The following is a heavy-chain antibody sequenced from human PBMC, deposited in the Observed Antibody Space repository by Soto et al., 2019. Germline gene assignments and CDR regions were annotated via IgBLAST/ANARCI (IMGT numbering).Heavy chain of an antibody. J-gene: IGHJ5*02. CDR1: GYSFMKYG. CDR3: AREASVLIPAAQPSRFDP. V-gene: IGHV1-18*01. Sequence: ASVKVSCKGFGYSFMKYGINCVRQAPGQGLEWVGWISPYSGYTHSAQKFHGRLTLTTDTAASTAYMELRILRSADTALYYCAREASVLIPAAQPSRFDPWGQGTLVTVSS. D-gene: IGHD2-2*01. CDR2: ISPYSGYT.